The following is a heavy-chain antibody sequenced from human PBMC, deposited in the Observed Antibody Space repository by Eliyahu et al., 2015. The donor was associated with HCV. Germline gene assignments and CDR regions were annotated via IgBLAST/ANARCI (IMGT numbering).Heavy chain of an antibody. Sequence: EEQLLESGGTLVQPGGSLRLSXAAPGFPXSXRAXXGVRPAPGKGLGWVSLISDNGGRTYYADSVKGRFTISRDNSKNTLFLEMNSLRAEDTAVYYCARQYYYGSGSPFFDYWGQGTLVTVSP. CDR2: ISDNGGRT. CDR1: GFPXSXRA. CDR3: ARQYYYGSGSPFFDY. J-gene: IGHJ4*02. D-gene: IGHD3-10*01. V-gene: IGHV3-23*01.